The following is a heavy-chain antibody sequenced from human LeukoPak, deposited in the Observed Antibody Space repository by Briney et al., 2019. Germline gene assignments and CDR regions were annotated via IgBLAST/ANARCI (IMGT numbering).Heavy chain of an antibody. Sequence: SVKVSCKASGGTFSSYAISWVRQAPGQGLEWMGRIIPILGIANYAQKFQGRVTITADKSTSTAYMELSSLRSEDTAVYYCARGLIVGATDDAFDIWGQGTMVTVSS. CDR2: IIPILGIA. CDR1: GGTFSSYA. J-gene: IGHJ3*02. V-gene: IGHV1-69*04. CDR3: ARGLIVGATDDAFDI. D-gene: IGHD1-26*01.